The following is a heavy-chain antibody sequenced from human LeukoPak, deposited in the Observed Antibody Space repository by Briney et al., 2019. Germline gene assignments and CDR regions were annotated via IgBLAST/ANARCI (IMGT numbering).Heavy chain of an antibody. CDR2: INPDKGDA. Sequence: ASVKVSCKASGYTFDGYYIHWVRRVPGQGLEWLGWINPDKGDARTAQKFRDRVIMTTDKSLATAYMEVINLSSDDTAVYFCTRSSWDCSSGSCYTNMNFDYWGQGTLVTVSS. V-gene: IGHV1-2*02. D-gene: IGHD2-15*01. CDR3: TRSSWDCSSGSCYTNMNFDY. J-gene: IGHJ4*02. CDR1: GYTFDGYY.